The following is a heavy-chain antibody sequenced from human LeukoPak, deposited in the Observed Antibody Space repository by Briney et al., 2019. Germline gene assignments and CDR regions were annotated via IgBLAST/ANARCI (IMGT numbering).Heavy chain of an antibody. CDR2: ISYDGSNK. J-gene: IGHJ6*02. V-gene: IGHV3-30*03. D-gene: IGHD2-2*01. CDR1: GFTFSSYG. Sequence: GGSLRLSCAASGFTFSSYGMHWVRQAPGKGLEWVAVISYDGSNKYYADSVKGRFTISRDNSKNTLYLQMNSLRAEDTAVYYCARGGVRGYCSSTSCYPPKNYYYYGMDVWGQGTTVTVSS. CDR3: ARGGVRGYCSSTSCYPPKNYYYYGMDV.